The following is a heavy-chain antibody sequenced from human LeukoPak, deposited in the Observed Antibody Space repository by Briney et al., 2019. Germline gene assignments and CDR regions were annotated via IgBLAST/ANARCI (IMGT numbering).Heavy chain of an antibody. Sequence: SEGLSLTCIVSVGSISSYYWSWLWPPPGRGGGWVGYIYYRGSTNYNPSLKSRVTISVDTSMNQFSLKLSSVTAADTAVYYCARGGDSSGYYYPLFDYWGQGTLVTVSS. V-gene: IGHV4-59*01. CDR3: ARGGDSSGYYYPLFDY. CDR1: VGSISSYY. D-gene: IGHD3-22*01. CDR2: IYYRGST. J-gene: IGHJ4*02.